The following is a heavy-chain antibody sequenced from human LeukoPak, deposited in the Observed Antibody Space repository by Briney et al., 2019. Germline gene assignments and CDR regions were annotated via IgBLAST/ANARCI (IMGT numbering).Heavy chain of an antibody. CDR3: ARGVEPLAANTLAY. J-gene: IGHJ4*02. CDR2: LYSDGNT. Sequence: GGSLRPSCAASGFTVITNDMTWVRQAPGKGLEWVSVLYSDGNTKYADSVQGRFTISRDNSKNTLYLEMNSLSPDDTAVYYCARGVEPLAANTLAYWGQGTLVTVSS. D-gene: IGHD1-14*01. CDR1: GFTVITND. V-gene: IGHV3-53*01.